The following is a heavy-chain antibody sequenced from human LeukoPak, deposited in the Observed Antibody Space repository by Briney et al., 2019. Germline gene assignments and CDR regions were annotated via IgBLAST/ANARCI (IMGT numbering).Heavy chain of an antibody. D-gene: IGHD3-10*01. CDR1: GFTFSSYS. CDR3: ARDQLKTGSYFDY. J-gene: IGHJ4*02. V-gene: IGHV3-21*01. CDR2: ISSSSSYI. Sequence: GGALRLSCAASGFTFSSYSMNWVRQAPGKGLEWVSSISSSSSYIYYADSVKGRFTISRDNAKNSLYLQMNSLRAEDTAVYYCARDQLKTGSYFDYWGQGTLVTVSS.